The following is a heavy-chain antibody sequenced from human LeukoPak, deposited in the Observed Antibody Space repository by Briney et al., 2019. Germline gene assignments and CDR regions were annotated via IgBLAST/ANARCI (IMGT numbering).Heavy chain of an antibody. J-gene: IGHJ4*02. CDR3: ARGVRDGMDV. CDR2: IRAYNGNT. D-gene: IGHD3-10*01. CDR1: GFTFINYG. V-gene: IGHV1-18*01. Sequence: ASVKVSCKASGFTFINYGLTWVRQAPGQGLEWMGWIRAYNGNTNYAQKLQGRVTMTTDTSTTTAYMELTSLRSDDTAVYYCARGVRDGMDVWGQGTLVTVSS.